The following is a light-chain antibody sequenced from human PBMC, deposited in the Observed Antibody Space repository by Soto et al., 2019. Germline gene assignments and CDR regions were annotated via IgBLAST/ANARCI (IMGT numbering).Light chain of an antibody. CDR1: SSDIGAYDY. CDR3: SSYAGSSAFYV. Sequence: QSALTQPASVSGSPGQSITISCTGTSSDIGAYDYVSWYQQYPGRVPKLLIHEVTNRPSGVSDRFSGSKSGNTASLTISGLQTEDEADYYCSSYAGSSAFYVFGTGTKLTVL. J-gene: IGLJ1*01. V-gene: IGLV2-14*01. CDR2: EVT.